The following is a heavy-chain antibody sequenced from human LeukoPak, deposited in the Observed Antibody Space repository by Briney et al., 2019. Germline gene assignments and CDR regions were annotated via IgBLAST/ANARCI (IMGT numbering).Heavy chain of an antibody. CDR3: ARLSTRYYYYGMDV. CDR2: IYYSGST. V-gene: IGHV4-59*08. J-gene: IGHJ6*02. CDR1: GGSINSYY. Sequence: PSETLSLTCTVSGGSINSYYWSWIRQPPGKGLEWIGYIYYSGSTNYNPSLKSRVTISVDTSKNQFSLKLSSVTAADTAVYYCARLSTRYYYYGMDVWRQGTTVTVSS.